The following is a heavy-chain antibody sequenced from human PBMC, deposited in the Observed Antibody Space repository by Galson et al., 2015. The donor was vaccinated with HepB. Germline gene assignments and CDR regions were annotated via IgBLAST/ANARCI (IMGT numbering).Heavy chain of an antibody. Sequence: SVKVSCKASGYTFTSYYMHWVRQAPGQGLEWMGIINPSGGSTSYAQKFQGRVTMTRDTSTSTVYMELSSLRSEDTAVYYCAREVQRDTAMAGEDYWGQGTLVTVSS. CDR1: GYTFTSYY. CDR3: AREVQRDTAMAGEDY. D-gene: IGHD5-18*01. CDR2: INPSGGST. V-gene: IGHV1-46*01. J-gene: IGHJ4*02.